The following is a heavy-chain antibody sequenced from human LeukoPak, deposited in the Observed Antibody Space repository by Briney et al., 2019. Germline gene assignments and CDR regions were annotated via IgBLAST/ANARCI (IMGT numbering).Heavy chain of an antibody. Sequence: SETLSLTCTVSGGSISSSSYYWGWIRQPPGKGLEWIGSIYYSGSTYYNPSLKSRVTISVDTSKNQFSLKLRSVTAADTAVYYCARRPTYYDFWSGLGAFDIWGQGTMVTVSS. V-gene: IGHV4-39*01. D-gene: IGHD3-3*01. CDR1: GGSISSSSYY. CDR2: IYYSGST. CDR3: ARRPTYYDFWSGLGAFDI. J-gene: IGHJ3*02.